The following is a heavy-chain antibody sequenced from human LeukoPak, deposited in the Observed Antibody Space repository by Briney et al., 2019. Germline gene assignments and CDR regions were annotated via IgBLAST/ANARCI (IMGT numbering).Heavy chain of an antibody. CDR2: ISSSGSIT. D-gene: IGHD3-10*01. J-gene: IGHJ3*02. CDR1: GFTLSSHN. V-gene: IGHV3-48*01. CDR3: ARPGITAFDI. Sequence: SWGSLRLSCVAPGFTLSSHNINWVRQAPWKGLEWVSHISSSGSITYYGDSVKGRITISRDNAKNSVSLYMNSLRAEDSAVYYCARPGITAFDIWGQGTMVTVSS.